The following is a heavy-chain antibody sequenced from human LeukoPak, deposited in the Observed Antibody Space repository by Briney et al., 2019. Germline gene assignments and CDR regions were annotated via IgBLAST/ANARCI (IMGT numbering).Heavy chain of an antibody. CDR3: ASGYYYDDPGTYYFDY. V-gene: IGHV3-33*08. J-gene: IGHJ4*01. CDR2: IWYDRSNK. D-gene: IGHD3-22*01. CDR1: GFTFISYG. Sequence: PGGSLRLSCAAPGFTFISYGMQRVRQAPGKSLEWLAVIWYDRSNKYYADSVKGRFTISRDNSKNTLYLQMNSLRAEDTAVYYCASGYYYDDPGTYYFDYWGHRTLVTVSS.